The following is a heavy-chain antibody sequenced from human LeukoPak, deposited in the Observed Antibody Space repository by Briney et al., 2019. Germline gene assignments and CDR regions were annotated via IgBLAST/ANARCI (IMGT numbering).Heavy chain of an antibody. V-gene: IGHV4-59*01. Sequence: SETLSLTCTVSGGSISSYYWSWTRQPPGKGLEWIGYIYYGGSTNYNPSLKSRVTISVDTSKNQFSLKLSSVTAADTAVYYCARGGYCSGGSCYLYYFDYWGQGTLVTVSS. CDR1: GGSISSYY. CDR3: ARGGYCSGGSCYLYYFDY. D-gene: IGHD2-15*01. CDR2: IYYGGST. J-gene: IGHJ4*02.